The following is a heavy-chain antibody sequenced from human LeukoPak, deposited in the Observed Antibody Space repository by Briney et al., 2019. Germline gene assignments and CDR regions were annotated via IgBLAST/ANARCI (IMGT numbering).Heavy chain of an antibody. D-gene: IGHD3-10*01. CDR3: ARHAGTIDY. J-gene: IGHJ4*02. CDR2: IWYDGSVK. Sequence: PGGSLRLPCAASGFIFSTYGMHWVRQAPGKGLEWVAVIWYDGSVKDYADSVKGRFTISRDNSKNTVYLQMNSLRAEDTAVYYCARHAGTIDYWGQGTLVTVSS. V-gene: IGHV3-33*01. CDR1: GFIFSTYG.